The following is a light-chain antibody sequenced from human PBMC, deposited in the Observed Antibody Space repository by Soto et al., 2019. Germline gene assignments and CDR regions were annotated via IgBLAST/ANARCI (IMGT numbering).Light chain of an antibody. CDR3: QQYYSNALT. CDR1: QSVLYSSNNKNY. CDR2: WAS. Sequence: DIVMTQSPDSLAVSLGERATINCKSSQSVLYSSNNKNYLAWYQQKPGQPPKLLIYWASTRESGVPDRFNGSGSGTDFTLTISSLQAEDVAVYYCQQYYSNALTFGGGTKVEIK. V-gene: IGKV4-1*01. J-gene: IGKJ4*01.